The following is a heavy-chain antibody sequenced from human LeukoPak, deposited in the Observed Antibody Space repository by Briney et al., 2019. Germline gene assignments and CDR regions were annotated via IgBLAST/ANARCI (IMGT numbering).Heavy chain of an antibody. V-gene: IGHV3-30*02. CDR1: GFTFSSYG. D-gene: IGHD6-6*01. J-gene: IGHJ4*02. Sequence: GGSLRLSCAASGFTFSSYGMHWVRQAPGKGLEWVAFIRYDGSNKYYADSVKGRFTISRDNSKNTLYLQMNSLRAEDTAAYYCAKEMQGYHSSSPIDYWGQGTLVTVSS. CDR3: AKEMQGYHSSSPIDY. CDR2: IRYDGSNK.